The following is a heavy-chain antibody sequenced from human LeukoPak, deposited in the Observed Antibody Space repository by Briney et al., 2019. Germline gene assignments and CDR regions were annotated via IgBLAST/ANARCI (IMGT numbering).Heavy chain of an antibody. J-gene: IGHJ4*02. CDR2: IYHSGST. V-gene: IGHV4-38-2*02. CDR3: ARGARGWLQGYFDY. Sequence: SETLSLTCTVSGYSISSGYYWGWIRQPPGKGLEWIGSIYHSGSTYYNPSLKSRVTISVDTSKNQFSLKLSSVTAADTAVYYCARGARGWLQGYFDYWGQGTLVTVSS. D-gene: IGHD5-24*01. CDR1: GYSISSGYY.